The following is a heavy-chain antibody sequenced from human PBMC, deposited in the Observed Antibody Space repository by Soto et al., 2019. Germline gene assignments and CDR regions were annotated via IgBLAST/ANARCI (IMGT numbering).Heavy chain of an antibody. CDR2: IRSKAYGVTT. CDR3: TAGKLYPSLDFDY. J-gene: IGHJ4*02. D-gene: IGHD2-8*01. V-gene: IGHV3-49*04. Sequence: GGSLRLSCTASGFTFNDYTLSWVRQAPGKGLEWVGFIRSKAYGVTTEYAASVKGRFTISGDDSKSIAYLQMNSLKTEDTAVYYCTAGKLYPSLDFDYWGQGTLVTVSS. CDR1: GFTFNDYT.